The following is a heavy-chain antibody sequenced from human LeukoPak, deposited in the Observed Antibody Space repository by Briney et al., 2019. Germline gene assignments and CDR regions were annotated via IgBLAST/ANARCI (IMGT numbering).Heavy chain of an antibody. D-gene: IGHD3-10*01. Sequence: GGSLRLSCAASGFTFSNAWMSWVRQAPGKGLEWVGRLKSKTDGGTTDYAAPVKGRFTISRDDSKNTVYLQMNSLRAEDTAVYYCASGDYYGSGILFDYWGQGTLVTVSS. CDR3: ASGDYYGSGILFDY. V-gene: IGHV3-15*01. J-gene: IGHJ4*02. CDR1: GFTFSNAW. CDR2: LKSKTDGGTT.